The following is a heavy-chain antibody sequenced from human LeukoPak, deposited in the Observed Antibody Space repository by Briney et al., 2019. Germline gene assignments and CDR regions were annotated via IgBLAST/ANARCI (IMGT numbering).Heavy chain of an antibody. Sequence: GGSLRLSCAASGFTFSSYWMHWVRQAPGKGPVWVSRINSDGDIRSYADSVRGRFTISRDNAKNTLSLQMDSLRPEDTAVYHCVKDLGRDAYGWGQGTLVTVSS. CDR3: VKDLGRDAYG. J-gene: IGHJ4*02. D-gene: IGHD5-24*01. CDR2: INSDGDIR. CDR1: GFTFSSYW. V-gene: IGHV3-74*01.